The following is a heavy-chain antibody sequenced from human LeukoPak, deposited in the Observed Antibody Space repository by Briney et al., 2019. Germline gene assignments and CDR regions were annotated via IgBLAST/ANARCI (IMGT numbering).Heavy chain of an antibody. Sequence: GGPLRLSCAASGFTFSSYGMHWVRQAPGKGLEWVAFIRYDGSNKYYADSVKGRFTISRDNAKNSLYLQMNSLRAEDTAVYYCARETPYSSSWTVFDYWGQGTLVTVSS. CDR2: IRYDGSNK. J-gene: IGHJ4*02. CDR1: GFTFSSYG. D-gene: IGHD6-13*01. CDR3: ARETPYSSSWTVFDY. V-gene: IGHV3-30*02.